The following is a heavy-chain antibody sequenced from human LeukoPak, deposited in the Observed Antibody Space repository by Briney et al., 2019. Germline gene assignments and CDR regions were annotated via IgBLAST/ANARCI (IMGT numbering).Heavy chain of an antibody. D-gene: IGHD2-2*01. CDR2: IRYDGSNK. CDR1: GFTLSSYG. CDR3: ARGEGVVPAASGFDY. V-gene: IGHV3-30*02. Sequence: GGSLRLSCAASGFTLSSYGMHWVRQAPGKGLEWVAFIRYDGSNKYYADSVKGRFTISRDNSKNTLYLQMNSLRAEDTAVYYCARGEGVVPAASGFDYWGQGTLVTVSS. J-gene: IGHJ4*02.